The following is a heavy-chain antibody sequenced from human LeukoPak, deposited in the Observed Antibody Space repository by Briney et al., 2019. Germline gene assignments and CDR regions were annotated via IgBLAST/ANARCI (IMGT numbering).Heavy chain of an antibody. CDR2: IYYSGST. D-gene: IGHD4-17*01. CDR1: GGSISIYY. V-gene: IGHV4-59*01. CDR3: ARSSDQHDYGDYNDAYDI. Sequence: PSETLSLTCTVSGGSISIYYWSWIRQPPGKGLEWIGYIYYSGSTNYNPSLKSRVTISVDTSKNQFSLKLSPVTAADTAVYYCARSSDQHDYGDYNDAYDIWGQGTMVTVSS. J-gene: IGHJ3*02.